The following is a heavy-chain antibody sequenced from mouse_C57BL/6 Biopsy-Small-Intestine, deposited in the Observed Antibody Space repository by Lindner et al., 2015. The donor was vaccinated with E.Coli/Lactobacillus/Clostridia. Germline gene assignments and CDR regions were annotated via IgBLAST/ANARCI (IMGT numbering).Heavy chain of an antibody. J-gene: IGHJ1*03. D-gene: IGHD1-1*01. Sequence: VQLQESGAEVVRPGTAMKMSCKASGYTFINYWIGWARQRPGHGLEWIGDIFPGGVYTNYNEKFKDKATLTADKSSSTAYMQLSSLTSEDSAVYFCARSDYGSSSWYFDVWGTGTTVTVSS. V-gene: IGHV1-63*01. CDR1: GYTFINYW. CDR2: IFPGGVYT. CDR3: ARSDYGSSSWYFDV.